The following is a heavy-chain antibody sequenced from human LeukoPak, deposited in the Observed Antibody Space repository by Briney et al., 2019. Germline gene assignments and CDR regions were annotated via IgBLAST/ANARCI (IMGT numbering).Heavy chain of an antibody. D-gene: IGHD2-15*01. CDR3: ARHRGAYCSGGNCYSSYYFDY. Sequence: SETLSLTCTVSGGSISSYYWSWIRQPPGKGLEWVAYIYYSGSTNYNPSLKSRVTISVDTSKKQFSLKLSSVTAADTAVYYCARHRGAYCSGGNCYSSYYFDYWGQGTLVTVSS. V-gene: IGHV4-59*08. CDR2: IYYSGST. J-gene: IGHJ4*02. CDR1: GGSISSYY.